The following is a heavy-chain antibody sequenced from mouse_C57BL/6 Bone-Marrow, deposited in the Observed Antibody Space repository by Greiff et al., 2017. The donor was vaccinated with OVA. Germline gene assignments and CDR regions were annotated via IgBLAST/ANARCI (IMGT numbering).Heavy chain of an antibody. J-gene: IGHJ2*01. CDR2: ILPGSGST. V-gene: IGHV1-9*01. Sequence: VQLKQSGAELMKPGASVKLSCKATGYTFTGYWIAWVKQRPGHGLEWIGEILPGSGSTNYNEKFKGKATFTADTSSNTAYMQLSSLTTEYSAIYYCASSRATVVATDFDYWGQGTTLTVSS. D-gene: IGHD1-1*01. CDR3: ASSRATVVATDFDY. CDR1: GYTFTGYW.